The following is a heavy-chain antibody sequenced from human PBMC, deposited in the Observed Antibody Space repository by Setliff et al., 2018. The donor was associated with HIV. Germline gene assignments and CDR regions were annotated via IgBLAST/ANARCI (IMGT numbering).Heavy chain of an antibody. CDR3: ARAVEDYYDSSGLPTYYYYGMDV. V-gene: IGHV5-51*01. J-gene: IGHJ6*02. D-gene: IGHD3-22*01. CDR1: GYRFTSYW. Sequence: PGESLKISCKGSGYRFTSYWIGWVRQMPGKGLEWMGIIYPGDSDTRYSPSFQGRVTISADKSISTAYLQWSSLKASDTAMYYCARAVEDYYDSSGLPTYYYYGMDVWGQGTTVTVSS. CDR2: IYPGDSDT.